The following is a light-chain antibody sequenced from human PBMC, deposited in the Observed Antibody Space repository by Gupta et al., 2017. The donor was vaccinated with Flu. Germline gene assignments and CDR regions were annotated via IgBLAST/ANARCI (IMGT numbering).Light chain of an antibody. CDR1: QNIKRASG. CDR3: QQRSSWPIT. Sequence: ILSLSPGERATLPCRARQNIKRASGLAWYQQKPGQTPRLLIHDAYNRATGIPARFSGSGSGTXFTLTIXSLEPEDSAVYFCQQRSSWPITFGXGTKVEIK. CDR2: DAY. V-gene: IGKV3-11*01. J-gene: IGKJ4*01.